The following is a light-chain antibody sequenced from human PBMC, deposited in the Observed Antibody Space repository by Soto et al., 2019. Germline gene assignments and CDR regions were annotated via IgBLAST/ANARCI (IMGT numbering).Light chain of an antibody. Sequence: SYELTQPLSVSVALGQTARITCGENNIGSKNVHWYQQKPGQAPVLVIYRDSNRPSGIPERFSGSNSGNTATLTISRAQAGDEADYYCQVWDSSTHVVFGGGTKLTVL. V-gene: IGLV3-9*01. CDR2: RDS. CDR1: NIGSKN. CDR3: QVWDSSTHVV. J-gene: IGLJ2*01.